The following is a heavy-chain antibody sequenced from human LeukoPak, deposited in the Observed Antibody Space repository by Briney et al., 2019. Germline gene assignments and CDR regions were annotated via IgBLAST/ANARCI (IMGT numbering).Heavy chain of an antibody. CDR3: ARDLGSYQQDV. Sequence: GGSLRLSCAASGFTFSSYNMNWVRQAPGKGLEWVSSISSSSSYIYYADSVRGRFTISRDNAKNSLYLQMNSLRAEDTAVYYCARDLGSYQQDVWGQGTTVTVSS. CDR2: ISSSSSYI. CDR1: GFTFSSYN. D-gene: IGHD1-26*01. J-gene: IGHJ6*02. V-gene: IGHV3-21*04.